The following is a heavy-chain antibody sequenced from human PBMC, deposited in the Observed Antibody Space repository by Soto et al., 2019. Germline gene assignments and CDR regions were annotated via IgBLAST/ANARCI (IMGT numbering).Heavy chain of an antibody. CDR3: AREGTGTSYYFDY. J-gene: IGHJ4*02. CDR2: IYSGGST. Sequence: EVQLVETGGGLIQPGGSPRLSCAASGFTVSSNYMSWVRQAPGKGLEWVSVIYSGGSTYYADSVKGRFTISRDNSKNTLYLQMNSLRAEDTAVYYCAREGTGTSYYFDYWGQGTLVTVSS. CDR1: GFTVSSNY. V-gene: IGHV3-53*02. D-gene: IGHD1-1*01.